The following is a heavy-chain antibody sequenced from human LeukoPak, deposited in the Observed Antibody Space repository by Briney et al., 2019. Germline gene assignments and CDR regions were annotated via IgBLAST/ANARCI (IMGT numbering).Heavy chain of an antibody. Sequence: PSETLSLTCTVSGGSISSGGYYWSWIRQHPGKGLEWIGYIYYSGSTNYNPSLKSRVTISVDTSKNQFSLKLSSVTAADTAVYYCARGTMGDPYDAFDIWGQGTMVTVSS. CDR2: IYYSGST. J-gene: IGHJ3*02. V-gene: IGHV4-61*08. D-gene: IGHD1-26*01. CDR1: GGSISSGGYY. CDR3: ARGTMGDPYDAFDI.